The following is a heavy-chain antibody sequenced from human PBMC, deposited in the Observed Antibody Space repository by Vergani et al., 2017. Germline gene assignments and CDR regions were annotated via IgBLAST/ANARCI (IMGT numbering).Heavy chain of an antibody. Sequence: EVQLVESGGGLVQPGGSLRLSCAASGFTFSSCDMHWVRQATGKGLEWVSAIGTAGDTYYPGSVKGRFTISRENAKNSLYLQMNSLRAGDTAVYYCARGGVAVAGTGEAFDIWGQGTMVTVSS. J-gene: IGHJ3*02. CDR3: ARGGVAVAGTGEAFDI. CDR2: IGTAGDT. V-gene: IGHV3-13*01. D-gene: IGHD6-19*01. CDR1: GFTFSSCD.